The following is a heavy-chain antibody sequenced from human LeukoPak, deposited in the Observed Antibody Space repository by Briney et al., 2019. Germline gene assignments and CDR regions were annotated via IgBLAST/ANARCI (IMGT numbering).Heavy chain of an antibody. CDR2: ISSSSSYI. D-gene: IGHD2/OR15-2a*01. CDR1: GFTFSSYS. J-gene: IGHJ3*02. CDR3: SSSTLYGEDAFDI. Sequence: GGSLRLSCAASGFTFSSYSMNWVRQAPGKGLEWVSSISSSSSYIYYADSVKGRFTISRDNAKNSLYLQMNSLRAEVTAVYYCSSSTLYGEDAFDIWGQGTMVTVSS. V-gene: IGHV3-21*01.